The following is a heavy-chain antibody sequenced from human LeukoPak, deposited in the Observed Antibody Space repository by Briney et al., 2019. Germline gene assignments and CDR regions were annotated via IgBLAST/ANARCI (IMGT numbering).Heavy chain of an antibody. CDR2: IIPIFGTA. CDR3: ARGITMIFPDAFDI. Sequence: GASVKVSCKAPGGTFSSYAISWVRQAPGQGLEWMGRIIPIFGTANYAQKFQGRVTVTTDESTSTAYMELSSLRSEDTAVYYCARGITMIFPDAFDIWGQGTMVTVSS. D-gene: IGHD3-22*01. V-gene: IGHV1-69*05. J-gene: IGHJ3*02. CDR1: GGTFSSYA.